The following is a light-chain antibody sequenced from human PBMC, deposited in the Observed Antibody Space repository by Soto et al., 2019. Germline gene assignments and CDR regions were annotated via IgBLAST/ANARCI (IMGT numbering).Light chain of an antibody. CDR2: DVG. Sequence: QSVLMQPASVSGSPGQSITISCTGTSSDVGDNRYISWYQQHPGKAPKVMIYDVGNRPSGVSNRFSGSKSGNTAALTISGLQVEDEADYYCYSHTSGTRGVFGGGTQLTVL. J-gene: IGLJ2*01. V-gene: IGLV2-14*03. CDR3: YSHTSGTRGV. CDR1: SSDVGDNRY.